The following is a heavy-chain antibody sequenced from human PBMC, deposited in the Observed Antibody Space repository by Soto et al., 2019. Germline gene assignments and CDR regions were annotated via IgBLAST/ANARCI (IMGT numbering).Heavy chain of an antibody. V-gene: IGHV1-18*01. CDR2: ISAYNGNT. D-gene: IGHD3-10*01. CDR3: ARDWGLWFGAYYYYGMDV. J-gene: IGHJ6*02. Sequence: ASVKVSCKASGYTFTSYGISWVRQAPGQGLEWMGWISAYNGNTNYAQKLQGRVTMTTDTSTSTAYMELRSLRSDDTAVYYCARDWGLWFGAYYYYGMDVWGQGTTVTAP. CDR1: GYTFTSYG.